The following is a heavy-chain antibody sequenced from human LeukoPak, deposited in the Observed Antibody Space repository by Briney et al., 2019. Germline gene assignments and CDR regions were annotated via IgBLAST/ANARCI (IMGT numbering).Heavy chain of an antibody. CDR3: ARALLTVTTFDP. J-gene: IGHJ5*02. V-gene: IGHV3-23*01. D-gene: IGHD4-17*01. CDR1: RFTFSSYA. CDR2: ISGSGDNT. Sequence: GGSLRLSCTASRFTFSSYAMSWVRQAPGKGLEWVSAISGSGDNTYYADSVKGRFTISRDNAKNSLYLQMNSLRAEDTAVYYCARALLTVTTFDPWGQGTLVTVPS.